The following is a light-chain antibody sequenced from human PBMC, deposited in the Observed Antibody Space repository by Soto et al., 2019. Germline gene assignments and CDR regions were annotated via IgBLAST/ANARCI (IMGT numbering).Light chain of an antibody. CDR2: SNS. V-gene: IGLV1-44*01. CDR3: AAWDDGLNGVV. J-gene: IGLJ2*01. Sequence: QSVLTQPPSASVTPGQRVTISCSGSNSNIGSNTVNWYQQLPGTAPKLLIYSNSHRPSGVPDRFSGSKSGTSASLAISGLQSEDEADYYCAAWDDGLNGVVFGGGTKLTVL. CDR1: NSNIGSNT.